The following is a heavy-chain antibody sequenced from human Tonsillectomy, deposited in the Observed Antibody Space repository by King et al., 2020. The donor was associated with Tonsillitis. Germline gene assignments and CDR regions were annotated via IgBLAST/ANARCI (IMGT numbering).Heavy chain of an antibody. J-gene: IGHJ5*02. CDR3: ARGRRATFEFDP. CDR2: IYYSGST. CDR1: GCSISSYY. Sequence: VQLQESGPGLVKPSETLSLTCTVSGCSISSYYWSWIRQPPWKGLELIGYIYYSGSTNYNPSLKSRVTISVDTSKNQFSLKLSSVTAADTAVYYCARGRRATFEFDPWGQGTLVTVSS. D-gene: IGHD3-16*01. V-gene: IGHV4-59*08.